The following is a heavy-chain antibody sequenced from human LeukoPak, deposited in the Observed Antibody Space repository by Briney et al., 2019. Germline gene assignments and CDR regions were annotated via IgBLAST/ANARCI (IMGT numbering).Heavy chain of an antibody. CDR3: ASQLELPVYYYGMDV. Sequence: PGGSLRLSRAASGFTFSSYSMNWVRQAPGKGLEWVSSISSSSSYIYYADSVKGRFTISRDNAKNSLYLQMNSLRAEDTAVYYCASQLELPVYYYGMDVWGQGTTVTVSS. D-gene: IGHD1-7*01. V-gene: IGHV3-21*01. J-gene: IGHJ6*02. CDR1: GFTFSSYS. CDR2: ISSSSSYI.